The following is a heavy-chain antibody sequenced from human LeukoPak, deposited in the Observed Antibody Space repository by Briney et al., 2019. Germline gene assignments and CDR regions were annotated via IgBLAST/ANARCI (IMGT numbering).Heavy chain of an antibody. Sequence: GGSLRLSCAASGSTFSSYAMSWVRQAPGKGLEWVSAISGSGGDTDYADSVKGRFTISRDNSKNTLYMQMSSLRAEDTDVYYCAKTRSIAAQIQYFGLDVWGQGTTVTVSS. CDR1: GSTFSSYA. J-gene: IGHJ6*02. CDR2: ISGSGGDT. V-gene: IGHV3-23*01. D-gene: IGHD6-6*01. CDR3: AKTRSIAAQIQYFGLDV.